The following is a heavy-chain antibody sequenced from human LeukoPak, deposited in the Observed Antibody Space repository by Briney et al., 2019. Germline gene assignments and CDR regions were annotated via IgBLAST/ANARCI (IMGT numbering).Heavy chain of an antibody. J-gene: IGHJ4*02. CDR3: AKLVGLPATMAYFDY. CDR1: PGSITSYY. Sequence: PSETLSLTCTVSPGSITSYYWSWSRQPPGHGLELIGDIFNSGNANSNPSPKSRITMSLDTSKSQFSLRLSSATAADTAVYYCAKLVGLPATMAYFDYWGQGILITVSS. V-gene: IGHV4-59*01. D-gene: IGHD2-2*01. CDR2: IFNSGNA.